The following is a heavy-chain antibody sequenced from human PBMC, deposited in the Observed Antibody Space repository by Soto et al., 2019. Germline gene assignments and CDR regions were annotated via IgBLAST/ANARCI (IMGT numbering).Heavy chain of an antibody. Sequence: PSETLSLTCTVSGGSISSPTYYWGWIRQPPGKGLEWIGTIYYTGSTYYNPSLKSRVTISVDTSKNQFSLKLSSVTAADTALYYCARHSQLDSRDWYWFDPWGQGTLVTVSS. D-gene: IGHD6-19*01. CDR2: IYYTGST. CDR3: ARHSQLDSRDWYWFDP. J-gene: IGHJ5*02. V-gene: IGHV4-39*01. CDR1: GGSISSPTYY.